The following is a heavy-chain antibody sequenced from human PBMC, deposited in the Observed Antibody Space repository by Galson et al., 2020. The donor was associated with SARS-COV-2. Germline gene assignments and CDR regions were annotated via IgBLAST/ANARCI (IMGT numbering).Heavy chain of an antibody. CDR3: ANNEFGDNY. J-gene: IGHJ4*02. Sequence: GGSLRLSCAASGLTFSRYGMHWFRLAPGKGLQWVAAITDDGNNKYYGDAVKGRFSISRDNSKNTLYLQMNSLRSDDTAVYYCANNEFGDNYWGQGTLVTVSS. CDR1: GLTFSRYG. CDR2: ITDDGNNK. D-gene: IGHD3-10*01. V-gene: IGHV3-30*18.